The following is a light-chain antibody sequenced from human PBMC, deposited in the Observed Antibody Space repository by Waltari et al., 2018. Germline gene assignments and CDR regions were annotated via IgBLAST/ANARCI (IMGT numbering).Light chain of an antibody. J-gene: IGKJ1*01. CDR3: QHYVSLPVT. V-gene: IGKV3-20*01. CDR1: QSVGRS. CDR2: GAS. Sequence: ATLSCRASQSVGRSLAWYQQKPGQAPRLLIYGASSRATGIPDRFSGGGSGTDFSLTISRLEPEDFAAYHCQHYVSLPVTFGQGTKVEIK.